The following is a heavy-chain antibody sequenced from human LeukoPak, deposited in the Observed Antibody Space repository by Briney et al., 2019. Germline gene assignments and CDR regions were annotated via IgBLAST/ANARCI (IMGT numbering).Heavy chain of an antibody. J-gene: IGHJ4*02. V-gene: IGHV3-48*02. CDR2: ITASGTAM. CDR1: GFTFSSYS. Sequence: GGSLRLSCAASGFTFSSYSMNWVRQAPGKGLEWVSHITASGTAMFYADSVKGRFTISRDNAKNSLYLQMNSLRDEDTAVYYCACSGSYRFDYWGQGTLVTVSS. CDR3: ACSGSYRFDY. D-gene: IGHD1-26*01.